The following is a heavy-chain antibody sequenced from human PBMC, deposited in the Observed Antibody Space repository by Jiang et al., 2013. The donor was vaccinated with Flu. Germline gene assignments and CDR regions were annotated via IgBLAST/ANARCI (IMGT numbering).Heavy chain of an antibody. CDR2: IDPSDSEK. CDR1: GYRFTNYW. Sequence: VQLVESGPEVKKPGESLTISCRGSGYRFTNYWISWVRQMPGKGLEWMGRIDPSDSEKNYSSSFQGHVTISADKSISTASLHWSSLKASDTAVYYCARHLGGTAVPFDSWGQGTLVAVSA. CDR3: ARHLGGTAVPFDS. D-gene: IGHD1/OR15-1a*01. V-gene: IGHV5-10-1*03. J-gene: IGHJ4*02.